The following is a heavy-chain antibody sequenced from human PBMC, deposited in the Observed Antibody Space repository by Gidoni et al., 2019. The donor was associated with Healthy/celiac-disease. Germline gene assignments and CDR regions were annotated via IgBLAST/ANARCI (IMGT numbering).Heavy chain of an antibody. D-gene: IGHD2-8*01. V-gene: IGHV3-30*03. CDR1: GFTFSSYG. J-gene: IGHJ4*02. Sequence: QVQLVESGGGVVQPGRSLRLSCAASGFTFSSYGMHWVRQAPGKGLEWVAVISYDGSNKYYADSVKGRFTISRDNSKNTLYLQMNSLRAEDTAVYYCARSFRTLGYCTNGVCYGLGYWGQGTLVTVSS. CDR3: ARSFRTLGYCTNGVCYGLGY. CDR2: ISYDGSNK.